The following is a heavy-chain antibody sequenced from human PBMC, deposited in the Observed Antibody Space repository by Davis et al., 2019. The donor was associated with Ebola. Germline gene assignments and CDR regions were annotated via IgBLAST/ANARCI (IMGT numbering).Heavy chain of an antibody. Sequence: GESLKIPCVASGLVFRNYVMSWVRQAPGKGLERVSVIYRDERTYYADSVKGRFTVSRDNSENMLYLQMSTLRAEDTAVYYCARHVNGDFWYCDLWGRGTRVTVSS. J-gene: IGHJ2*01. V-gene: IGHV3-53*01. CDR3: ARHVNGDFWYCDL. CDR2: IYRDERT. D-gene: IGHD4-17*01. CDR1: GLVFRNYV.